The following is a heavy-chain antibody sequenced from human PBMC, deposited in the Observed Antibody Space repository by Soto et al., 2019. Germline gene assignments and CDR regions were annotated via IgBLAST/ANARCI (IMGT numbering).Heavy chain of an antibody. V-gene: IGHV1-24*01. J-gene: IGHJ4*02. CDR2: FDPEDGET. CDR1: GYTLTELS. CDR3: ARGRYNSVGFDS. Sequence: GASVKVSCKVSGYTLTELSMHWVRQAPGKGLEWMGGFDPEDGETSYAQKFQGRVTMTGNTSITTAYLELSSLRSDDTAVYYCARGRYNSVGFDSWGQGTLVTVSS. D-gene: IGHD1-1*01.